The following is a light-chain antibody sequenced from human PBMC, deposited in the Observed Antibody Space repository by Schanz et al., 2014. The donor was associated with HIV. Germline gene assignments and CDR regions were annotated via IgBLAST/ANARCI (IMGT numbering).Light chain of an antibody. CDR2: AAS. J-gene: IGKJ4*01. Sequence: EIVLTQSPVILSLSPGERATLSCRASQSVSSYLAWYQQKPGQAPTLLIYAASSRASGIPDRFSGSGSGTDFTLTISSLEPEDFAVYYCQYFGNSGGTFGGGTKVEIK. CDR3: QYFGNSGGT. V-gene: IGKV3-20*01. CDR1: QSVSSY.